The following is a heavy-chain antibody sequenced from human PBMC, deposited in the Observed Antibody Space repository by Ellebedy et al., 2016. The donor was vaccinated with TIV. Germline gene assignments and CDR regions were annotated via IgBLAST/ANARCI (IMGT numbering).Heavy chain of an antibody. J-gene: IGHJ4*02. Sequence: MPSETLSLTCTVSGGSICSYYWSWIRQPPRKGLEWIGYIYYSGSTNYNPSLKSRVTIAVDTSKKQISLKLSSVTAADTAVYYCARSSGWDRFDYWGQGTLVTVSS. CDR3: ARSSGWDRFDY. CDR2: IYYSGST. D-gene: IGHD6-19*01. V-gene: IGHV4-59*01. CDR1: GGSICSYY.